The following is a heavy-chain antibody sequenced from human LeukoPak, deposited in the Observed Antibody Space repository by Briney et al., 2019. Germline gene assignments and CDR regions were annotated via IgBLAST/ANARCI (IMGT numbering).Heavy chain of an antibody. D-gene: IGHD3-10*01. CDR1: GFTFSSYS. CDR2: ISSSSSYI. Sequence: GGSLRLSCAASGFTFSSYSMNWVRQAPGKGLEWVSSISSSSSYIYYADSVKGRFTISRDNAKNSLYLQMNSLRAEDTAVYYCARNKGRGYYYYMDVWGKGTTVTVSS. J-gene: IGHJ6*03. V-gene: IGHV3-21*01. CDR3: ARNKGRGYYYYMDV.